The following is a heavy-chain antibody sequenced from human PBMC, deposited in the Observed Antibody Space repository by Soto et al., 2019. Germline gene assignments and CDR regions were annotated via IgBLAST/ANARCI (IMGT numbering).Heavy chain of an antibody. D-gene: IGHD2-2*01. CDR1: GFTFSSYS. J-gene: IGHJ6*02. CDR2: ISSSSSTI. V-gene: IGHV3-48*01. CDR3: AVVPADNGHYGMDV. Sequence: EVQLVESGGGLVQPGGSLRLYCAASGFTFSSYSMNWVRQAPGKGLEWGSYISSSSSTIYYADSVKGRFTISRDNAKNWLYLQMNSLRAEDTAVYYCAVVPADNGHYGMDVWGQGTTVTVSS.